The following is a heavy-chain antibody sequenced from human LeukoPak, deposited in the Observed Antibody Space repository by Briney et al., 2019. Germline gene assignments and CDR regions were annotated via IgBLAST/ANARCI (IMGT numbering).Heavy chain of an antibody. CDR3: ASSTTVSDFDY. CDR2: IKHSGST. J-gene: IGHJ4*02. Sequence: SETLSLTCAVYGGSFSGYYWSWIRQPPGKGLEWIGEIKHSGSTNYNPSLKSRVTISVDTSKNQFSLKLSSVTAADTAVYYCASSTTVSDFDYWGQGTLVTVSS. CDR1: GGSFSGYY. D-gene: IGHD4-17*01. V-gene: IGHV4-34*01.